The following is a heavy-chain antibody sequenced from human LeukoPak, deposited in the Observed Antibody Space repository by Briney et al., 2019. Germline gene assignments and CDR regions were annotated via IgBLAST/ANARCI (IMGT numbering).Heavy chain of an antibody. CDR3: AELEYRNGYPFDY. J-gene: IGHJ4*02. D-gene: IGHD5-24*01. Sequence: SETLSLTCTVSGGSICGYKWSWIRQPPGEGLEWMGYIYYSGSTIYNPSPQSRVTISVDTSNHQSCLKLRSMTAALTAVYYCAELEYRNGYPFDYWGQGTLVTVSS. CDR2: IYYSGST. V-gene: IGHV4-59*08. CDR1: GGSICGYK.